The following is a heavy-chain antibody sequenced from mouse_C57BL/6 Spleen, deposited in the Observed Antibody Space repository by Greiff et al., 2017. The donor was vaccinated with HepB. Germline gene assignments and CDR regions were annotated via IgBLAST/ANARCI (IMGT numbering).Heavy chain of an antibody. CDR2: IDPETGGT. CDR3: TRDYYGSSTWFAY. V-gene: IGHV1-15*01. CDR1: GYTFTDYE. Sequence: QVQLQQSGAELVRPGASVTLSCKASGYTFTDYEMHWVKQTPVHCLEWIGAIDPETGGTAYNQKFKGKAILTADKSSSTAYMELRSLTSEDSAVYYCTRDYYGSSTWFAYWGQGTLVTVSA. J-gene: IGHJ3*01. D-gene: IGHD1-1*01.